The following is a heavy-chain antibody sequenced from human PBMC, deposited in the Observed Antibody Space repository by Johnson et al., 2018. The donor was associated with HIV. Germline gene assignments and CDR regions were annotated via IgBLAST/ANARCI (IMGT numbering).Heavy chain of an antibody. CDR3: ARGFAGSGGYSHRPVGAFEI. D-gene: IGHD6-19*01. Sequence: VQLVESGGGLVQPGGSLRLSCAASGFTVSSNYMSWVRQAPGKGLEWVSVIYSGGSTFYADSVKGRFTISRDNSNNTLYLQMNSLRAEDTAVYYCARGFAGSGGYSHRPVGAFEIWGQGTMVTVSS. J-gene: IGHJ3*02. CDR1: GFTVSSNY. CDR2: IYSGGST. V-gene: IGHV3-66*01.